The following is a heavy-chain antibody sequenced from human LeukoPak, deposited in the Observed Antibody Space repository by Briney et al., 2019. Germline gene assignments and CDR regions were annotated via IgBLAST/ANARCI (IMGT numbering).Heavy chain of an antibody. CDR1: GYTFTSYG. CDR3: ARVNTRITMVRFPPVVWFDS. J-gene: IGHJ5*01. V-gene: IGHV1-18*01. Sequence: GASVKVSCKASGYTFTSYGISWVRQAPGQGLEWMGWINTNNGDIHPAQKLQGRVTMTTDTSTSTAYMELRSLRSDDTAVYYCARVNTRITMVRFPPVVWFDSWGQGTLVTVSS. CDR2: INTNNGDI. D-gene: IGHD3-10*01.